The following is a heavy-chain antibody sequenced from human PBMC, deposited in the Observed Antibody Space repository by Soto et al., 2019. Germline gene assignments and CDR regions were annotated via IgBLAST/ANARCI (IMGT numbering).Heavy chain of an antibody. CDR3: ARGGSSSWYFNYYYYGMDV. V-gene: IGHV4-59*01. CDR1: GGSISSYY. Sequence: QVQLQESGPGLVKPSETLSLTCTVSGGSISSYYWSWIRQPPGKGLEWIGYIYYSGSTNYNPSLKSRVTISVDTSKNQFSLKLSSVTAADTAVYYCARGGSSSWYFNYYYYGMDVWGQGTTVTVSS. CDR2: IYYSGST. J-gene: IGHJ6*02. D-gene: IGHD6-13*01.